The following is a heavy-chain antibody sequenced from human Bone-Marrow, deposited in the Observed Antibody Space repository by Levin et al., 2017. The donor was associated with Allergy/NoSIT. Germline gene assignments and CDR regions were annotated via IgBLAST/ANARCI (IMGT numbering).Heavy chain of an antibody. Sequence: GESLKISCAASGFTFSSYWMHWVRQAPGKGLVWVSRVNSDGSSTNYADSVKGRFTISRDNAKNTLYLQMNSLRAEDTAVYYCARTPYYYGMDVWGQGTTVTVSS. CDR2: VNSDGSST. CDR1: GFTFSSYW. J-gene: IGHJ6*02. CDR3: ARTPYYYGMDV. V-gene: IGHV3-74*01.